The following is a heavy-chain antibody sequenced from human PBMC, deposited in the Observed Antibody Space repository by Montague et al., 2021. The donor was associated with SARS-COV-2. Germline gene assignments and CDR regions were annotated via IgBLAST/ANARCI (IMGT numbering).Heavy chain of an antibody. CDR1: GFTSSSYA. Sequence: SLRLPCAASGFTSSSYAMSWVRQAPGKGLEWVSAISGSGGSTYYADSVKGRFTISRDNSKNTLYLQMNSLRAENTAVYYCAKDRWFGEPTAGFDYWGQGTLVTVSS. CDR3: AKDRWFGEPTAGFDY. D-gene: IGHD3-10*01. V-gene: IGHV3-23*01. CDR2: ISGSGGST. J-gene: IGHJ4*02.